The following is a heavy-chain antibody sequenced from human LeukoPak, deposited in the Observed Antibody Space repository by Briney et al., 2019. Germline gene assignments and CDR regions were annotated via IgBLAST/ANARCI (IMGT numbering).Heavy chain of an antibody. CDR1: GFTFSSYA. V-gene: IGHV3-23*01. Sequence: GGSLRLSCAASGFTFSSYAMSWVRQAPGKGLEWVSAISGNAAGTYYADSVKGRFTISRDNSKNTLYLQMNSLRAEDTAVYYCARRPSTAVTTDYWGQGTLVTVSS. D-gene: IGHD4-17*01. CDR3: ARRPSTAVTTDY. J-gene: IGHJ4*02. CDR2: ISGNAAGT.